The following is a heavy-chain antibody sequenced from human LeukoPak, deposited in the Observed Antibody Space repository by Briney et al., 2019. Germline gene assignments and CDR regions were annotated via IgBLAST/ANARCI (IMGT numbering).Heavy chain of an antibody. V-gene: IGHV4-4*07. CDR3: ARDLSLRLPHYYYYYMDV. J-gene: IGHJ6*03. Sequence: SETLSLTCTVSGGSISSYYWSWIRQPAGKGLEWIGRIYTSGSTNYNPSLKSRVTMSVDTSKNQFSLKLSSVTAADTAVYYCARDLSLRLPHYYYYYMDVWGKGTTVTVSS. CDR1: GGSISSYY. CDR2: IYTSGST. D-gene: IGHD5-12*01.